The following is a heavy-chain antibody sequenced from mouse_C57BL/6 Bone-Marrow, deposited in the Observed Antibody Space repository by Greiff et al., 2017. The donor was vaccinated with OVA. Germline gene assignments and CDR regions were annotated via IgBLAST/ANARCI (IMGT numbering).Heavy chain of an antibody. CDR2: ISDGGSYT. D-gene: IGHD2-4*01. J-gene: IGHJ4*01. CDR3: ARDPIYYDYDRGYAMDY. CDR1: GFTFSSYA. V-gene: IGHV5-4*01. Sequence: EVQRVESGGGLVKPGGSLKLSCAASGFTFSSYAMSWVRQTPEKRLEWVATISDGGSYTYYPDNVKGRFTISSDNAKNNLYLQMSHLKSEDTAMYYCARDPIYYDYDRGYAMDYWGQGTSVTVSS.